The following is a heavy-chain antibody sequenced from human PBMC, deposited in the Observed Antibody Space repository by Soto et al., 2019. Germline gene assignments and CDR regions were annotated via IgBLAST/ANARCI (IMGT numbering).Heavy chain of an antibody. CDR2: IYPGDFDT. J-gene: IGHJ4*02. Sequence: GESLKISCMTSGYKFSAYWIAWVRQRPGKGLEWMGIIYPGDFDTRYSPSFEGQVTISVDRSTNTAHLQWSSLKASDTAIYYCARRPQKAYDPIDYWGQGTLVTVSS. D-gene: IGHD1-1*01. V-gene: IGHV5-51*01. CDR3: ARRPQKAYDPIDY. CDR1: GYKFSAYW.